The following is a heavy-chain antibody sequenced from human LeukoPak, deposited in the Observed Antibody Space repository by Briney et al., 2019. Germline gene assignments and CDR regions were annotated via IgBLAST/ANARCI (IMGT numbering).Heavy chain of an antibody. Sequence: ASVKVSCKASGYTFTSYGISWVRQAPGQGLEWMGWISAYNGNTNYAQKLQGRVTMTTDTSTSTAYMELRSLRSDDTAVYYCASSGEYDSSGYYGVYFDYCGQGTLVTVSS. J-gene: IGHJ4*02. V-gene: IGHV1-18*01. CDR3: ASSGEYDSSGYYGVYFDY. CDR2: ISAYNGNT. D-gene: IGHD3-22*01. CDR1: GYTFTSYG.